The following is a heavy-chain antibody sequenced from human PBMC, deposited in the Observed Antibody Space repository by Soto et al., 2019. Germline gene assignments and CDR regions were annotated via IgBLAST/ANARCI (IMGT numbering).Heavy chain of an antibody. CDR1: GGTFSTYS. J-gene: IGHJ6*02. D-gene: IGHD3-3*01. CDR2: VIPYFGTA. CDR3: ARGRISFRRRGGHYYEDGMDV. V-gene: IGHV1-69*01. Sequence: EQLVQSGAEVKKPGSSVKVSCEASGGTFSTYSISWVRQAPGHGLEWMGEVIPYFGTANHAQEFQGRVTLTVDASTSTDYMELRSLRSEDTALYYCARGRISFRRRGGHYYEDGMDVWGQGTRVTVSS.